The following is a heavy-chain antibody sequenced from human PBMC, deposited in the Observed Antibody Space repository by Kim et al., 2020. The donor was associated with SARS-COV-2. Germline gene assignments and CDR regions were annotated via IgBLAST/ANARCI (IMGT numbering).Heavy chain of an antibody. CDR1: GGSITSISYY. J-gene: IGHJ5*02. D-gene: IGHD3-10*01. Sequence: SETLSLTCTVSGGSITSISYYWGWIRQTPGEKMEWIGSMYHTGSSYYNPSLKSRVTISVDTSKNQFFLNVRSVTAADTAAYYCSRSWFVELFPGCFDPWG. CDR3: SRSWFVELFPGCFDP. CDR2: MYHTGSS. V-gene: IGHV4-39*01.